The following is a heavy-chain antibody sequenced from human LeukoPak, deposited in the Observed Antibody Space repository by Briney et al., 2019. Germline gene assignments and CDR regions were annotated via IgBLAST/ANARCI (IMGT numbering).Heavy chain of an antibody. J-gene: IGHJ4*02. CDR3: SKGSSSADY. Sequence: PSETLSLTCTVSGGSINSYFWTWIRQPAGKGLEWIGRIYTSGSTNYNPSLKSRVTISVDTSKNQFSLKLSSVTAADTAVYYCSKGSSSADYWGQGTLVTVSS. V-gene: IGHV4-4*07. CDR1: GGSINSYF. CDR2: IYTSGST. D-gene: IGHD6-13*01.